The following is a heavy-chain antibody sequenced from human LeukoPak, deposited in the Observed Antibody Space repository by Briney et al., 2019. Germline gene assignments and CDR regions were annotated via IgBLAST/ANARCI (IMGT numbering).Heavy chain of an antibody. CDR3: AKDDAWLRFGE. CDR1: EFTFNNYA. D-gene: IGHD3-10*01. Sequence: PGGSLGLSCAASEFTFNNYAMNWVRQAPGKGLEWVSGISPSADIKYYADSVKGRFTISRDNSKNMLYLEVISLTADDTAVYYCAKDDAWLRFGEWSQGTLVTVSS. V-gene: IGHV3-23*01. J-gene: IGHJ4*02. CDR2: ISPSADIK.